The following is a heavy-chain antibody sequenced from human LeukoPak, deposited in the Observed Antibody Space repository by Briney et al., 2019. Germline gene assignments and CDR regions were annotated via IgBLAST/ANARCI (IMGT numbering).Heavy chain of an antibody. V-gene: IGHV1-2*02. CDR3: ASPVATSGFDY. Sequence: ASVEVSCKASGYTFTGYYMHWVRQAPGHGLEWMGWINPNSGGTNYAQKFQGRVTMTRDTSISTAYMEVSRLRSDDTAVYYCASPVATSGFDYWGQGTLVTVSS. D-gene: IGHD5-12*01. CDR1: GYTFTGYY. CDR2: INPNSGGT. J-gene: IGHJ4*02.